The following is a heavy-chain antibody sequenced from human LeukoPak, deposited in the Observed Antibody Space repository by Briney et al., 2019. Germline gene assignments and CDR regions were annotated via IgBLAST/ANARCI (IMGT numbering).Heavy chain of an antibody. V-gene: IGHV3-7*01. J-gene: IGHJ4*02. Sequence: GGSLRLSCAASGFTFSSYWMSWVRQAPGKGLEWVANIKQDGSEKYYVDSVKGRFTISRDNAKNSLYLQMNSLRAEDTAVYYCARDYPGVLRYFDWLPYFDYWGQGTLVTVSS. CDR1: GFTFSSYW. D-gene: IGHD3-9*01. CDR2: IKQDGSEK. CDR3: ARDYPGVLRYFDWLPYFDY.